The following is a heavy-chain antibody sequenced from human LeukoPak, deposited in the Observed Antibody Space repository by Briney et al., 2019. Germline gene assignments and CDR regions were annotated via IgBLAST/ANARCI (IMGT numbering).Heavy chain of an antibody. CDR1: GFTFSSYA. Sequence: GGSLRLSCAASGFTFSSYAMSWVRQAPGKGLEWVSAISGSGGSTYYADSVKGRFTISRDNSKNTLYLQMNSLRVEDTAVYFCGRVFSLGGYWDVFNIGAKGKRSPFFQ. D-gene: IGHD2-21*01. CDR2: ISGSGGST. CDR3: GRVFSLGGYWDVFNI. V-gene: IGHV3-23*01. J-gene: IGHJ3*02.